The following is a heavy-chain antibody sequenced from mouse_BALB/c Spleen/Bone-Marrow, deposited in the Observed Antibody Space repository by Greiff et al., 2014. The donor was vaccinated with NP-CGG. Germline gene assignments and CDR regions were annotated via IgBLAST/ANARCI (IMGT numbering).Heavy chain of an antibody. J-gene: IGHJ3*01. D-gene: IGHD2-3*01. Sequence: VQLQQSGADLVKPGASVKLSCTTSGFNIKDTFMHWVKQRPEQGLEWIGRIDPASGYTKYDPKSQGKATITADTSSNKVSLQLSGLTSEDTAVYYCAHDAPFTYWGQGTLVTVSA. CDR2: IDPASGYT. V-gene: IGHV14-3*02. CDR3: AHDAPFTY. CDR1: GFNIKDTF.